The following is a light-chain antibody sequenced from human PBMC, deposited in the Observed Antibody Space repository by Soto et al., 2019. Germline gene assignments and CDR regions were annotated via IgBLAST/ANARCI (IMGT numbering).Light chain of an antibody. V-gene: IGLV3-21*02. Sequence: SYELTQPPSVSVAPGRTARITCGGNNIESKSVHWYQQRPGQAPVLVIYVDSDRPSGIPDRFSASTSGNTAALTISRVEAGDEADYYCQVWDTISDHYVFGSGTKVTVL. CDR3: QVWDTISDHYV. J-gene: IGLJ1*01. CDR1: NIESKS. CDR2: VDS.